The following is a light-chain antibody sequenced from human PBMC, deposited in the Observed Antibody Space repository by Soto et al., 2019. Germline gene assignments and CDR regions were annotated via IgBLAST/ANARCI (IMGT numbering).Light chain of an antibody. CDR2: GNI. V-gene: IGLV1-40*01. J-gene: IGLJ1*01. Sequence: QSVLTQPPSVSGAPGQRVTISCTGSSSNIGAGYDGHWYQQLPGTAPKLLLYGNINRPSGVPDRFSGSKSGTSASLAITGLQAEDEADYYCQSYDSSLSADYVFGTGTKVTVL. CDR1: SSNIGAGYD. CDR3: QSYDSSLSADYV.